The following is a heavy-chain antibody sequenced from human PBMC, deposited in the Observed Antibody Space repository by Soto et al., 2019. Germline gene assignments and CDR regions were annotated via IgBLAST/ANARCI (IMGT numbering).Heavy chain of an antibody. Sequence: PSETLSLTCAVSGGSISSSNWWSWVRQPPGKGLEWIGEIYHSGSTNYNPSLKSRVTISVDKSKNQFSLKLSSVTAADTAVYYCARGESRYQLPNWFDTWGQGTLVTVSS. J-gene: IGHJ5*02. V-gene: IGHV4-4*02. D-gene: IGHD2-2*01. CDR3: ARGESRYQLPNWFDT. CDR2: IYHSGST. CDR1: GGSISSSNW.